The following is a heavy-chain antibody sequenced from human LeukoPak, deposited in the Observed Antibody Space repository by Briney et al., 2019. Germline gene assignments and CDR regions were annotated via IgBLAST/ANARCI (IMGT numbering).Heavy chain of an antibody. CDR1: GFTYSDHY. D-gene: IGHD6-19*01. CDR3: ARDLVAGRSY. Sequence: GGSLRLSCAASGFTYSDHYMDWVRQAPGKGLEWVGRTRNKANSYTTEYAASVKGRFTISRDDSKNSLYLQMNSLKTEDTAVYYCARDLVAGRSYWGQGTLVTVSS. CDR2: TRNKANSYTT. J-gene: IGHJ4*02. V-gene: IGHV3-72*01.